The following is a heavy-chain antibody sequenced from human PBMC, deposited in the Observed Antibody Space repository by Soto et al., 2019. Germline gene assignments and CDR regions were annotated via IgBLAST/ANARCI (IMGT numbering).Heavy chain of an antibody. J-gene: IGHJ5*02. CDR3: ARVSYYDFWSGYYHNWFDP. CDR1: GGSISSYY. V-gene: IGHV4-59*01. Sequence: SETLSLTCTVSGGSISSYYWSWIRQPPGKGLEWIGYIYYSGSTNYNPSLKSRVTISVDTSKNQFSLKLSSVTAADTAVYYCARVSYYDFWSGYYHNWFDPWGQGTLVTVS. CDR2: IYYSGST. D-gene: IGHD3-3*01.